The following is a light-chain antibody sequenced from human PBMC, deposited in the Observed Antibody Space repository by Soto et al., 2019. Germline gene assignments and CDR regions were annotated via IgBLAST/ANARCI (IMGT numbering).Light chain of an antibody. J-gene: IGKJ4*01. Sequence: DIQMTQSPSSLSASVGDRVTITCRASQSIISYLNWYQQKPGKAPKLLIYTASNLQSGVSSRFSGSGSGTDFTLPISSLNPEDFEIYYCQRVYSTPLTCGGGTRVDTK. V-gene: IGKV1-39*01. CDR3: QRVYSTPLT. CDR2: TAS. CDR1: QSIISY.